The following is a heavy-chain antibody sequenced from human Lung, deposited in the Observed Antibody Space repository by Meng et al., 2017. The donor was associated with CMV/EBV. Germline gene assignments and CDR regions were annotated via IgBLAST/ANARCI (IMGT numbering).Heavy chain of an antibody. Sequence: ASVKVSCKASGYTFTSYYMHWVRQAPGQGLEWMGIINPSGGSTSYAQKFQGRVTMTRDTSTSTVYMELSSLRSEDTAVYYCARVGNERITIFGVVTKGAFYIWGQGTMVTVSS. D-gene: IGHD3-3*01. CDR3: ARVGNERITIFGVVTKGAFYI. J-gene: IGHJ3*02. CDR2: INPSGGST. V-gene: IGHV1-46*01. CDR1: GYTFTSYY.